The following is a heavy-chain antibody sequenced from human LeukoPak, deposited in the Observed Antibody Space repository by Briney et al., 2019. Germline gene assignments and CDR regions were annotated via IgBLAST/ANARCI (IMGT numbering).Heavy chain of an antibody. J-gene: IGHJ4*02. V-gene: IGHV4-34*01. Sequence: TSETLSLTCAVYGGSFSGYYWSWIRQPPGKGLEWIGEINHSGSTNYNPSLKSRVTISVDTSKNQFSLKLSSVTAADTAVYYCAGVAVAGTADYWGQGTLVTVSS. D-gene: IGHD6-19*01. CDR1: GGSFSGYY. CDR3: AGVAVAGTADY. CDR2: INHSGST.